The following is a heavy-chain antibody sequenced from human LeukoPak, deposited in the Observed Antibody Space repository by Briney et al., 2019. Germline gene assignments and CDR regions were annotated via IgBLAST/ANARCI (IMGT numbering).Heavy chain of an antibody. Sequence: GGSLRLSCVASGFSFSSYAMSWVRQAPGKGLEWVSGISGSGGATYYTDSVKGRFTISRDKSKNTLYLQMNSLRADATAVYPCACRGVLTTNWFDSWGQGTLVTLSS. CDR1: GFSFSSYA. CDR2: ISGSGGAT. CDR3: ACRGVLTTNWFDS. D-gene: IGHD1-1*01. V-gene: IGHV3-23*01. J-gene: IGHJ5*01.